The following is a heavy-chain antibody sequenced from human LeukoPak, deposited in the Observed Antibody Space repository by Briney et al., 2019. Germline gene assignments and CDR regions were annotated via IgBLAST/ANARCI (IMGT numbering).Heavy chain of an antibody. Sequence: GGSLRLSCVASGFTVTSNYVTWLRQAPGKGLEWVSVIYTGGSPYYADSVKGRFAISRDISKNTVYLQMYSLRAEDTAVYYCARGAATGPTLGLDYWGQGTLVTVSS. J-gene: IGHJ4*02. CDR3: ARGAATGPTLGLDY. CDR2: IYTGGSP. V-gene: IGHV3-53*01. CDR1: GFTVTSNY. D-gene: IGHD6-13*01.